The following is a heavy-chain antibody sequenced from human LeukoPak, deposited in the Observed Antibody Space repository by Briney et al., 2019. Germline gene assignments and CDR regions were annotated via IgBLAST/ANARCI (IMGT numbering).Heavy chain of an antibody. V-gene: IGHV1-2*02. CDR1: GYTLTGYY. J-gene: IGHJ4*02. Sequence: ASVKVSCKASGYTLTGYYMHWVRQAPGQGLEWMGWINPNSGGTNYAQKFQGRVTMTRDTSISTAYMELSRLRSDDTAVYYCAREREIQSGSYGYWGQGTLVTVSS. CDR3: AREREIQSGSYGY. D-gene: IGHD1-26*01. CDR2: INPNSGGT.